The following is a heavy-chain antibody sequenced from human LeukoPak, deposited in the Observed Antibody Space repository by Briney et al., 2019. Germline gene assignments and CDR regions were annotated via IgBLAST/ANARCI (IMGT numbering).Heavy chain of an antibody. CDR1: GFTVSDNF. V-gene: IGHV3-23*01. CDR2: ISGSGGST. CDR3: AKRRGLELLYYYYMDV. J-gene: IGHJ6*03. Sequence: PGGSLRLSCAASGFTVSDNFMSWARQAPGKGLEWVSSISGSGGSTYYADSVKGRFTISRDNSKNTLYLQMNSLRAEDTAVYYCAKRRGLELLYYYYMDVWGKGTTVTVSS. D-gene: IGHD1-7*01.